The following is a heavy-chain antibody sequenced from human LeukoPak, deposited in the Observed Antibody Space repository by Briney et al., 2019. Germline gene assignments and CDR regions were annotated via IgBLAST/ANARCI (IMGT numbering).Heavy chain of an antibody. CDR2: IKSKTDGGTT. D-gene: IGHD6-19*01. CDR3: SLRLGAVAGTLYDY. J-gene: IGHJ4*02. Sequence: KPGGSLRLSCAASGFTFSNVWMSWVRQAPGKGLEWFGRIKSKTDGGTTDYAAPVKGRFTISRDDSKSTLYLQMNSLKTEDTAVYYCSLRLGAVAGTLYDYWGQGTLVTVSS. CDR1: GFTFSNVW. V-gene: IGHV3-15*01.